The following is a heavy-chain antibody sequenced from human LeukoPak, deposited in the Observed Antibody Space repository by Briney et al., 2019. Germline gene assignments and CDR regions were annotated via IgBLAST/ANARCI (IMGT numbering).Heavy chain of an antibody. Sequence: PGGSLRLACAASGFTFSSDDMNWVRQAPGKGLEWVSGISGNGYITHYADSVKGRFTISRDNSKNTLSLQMNSLRAEDTAVYYCAKVNWCGATCADAWGQGTLVTVSS. CDR3: AKVNWCGATCADA. CDR2: ISGNGYIT. J-gene: IGHJ4*02. V-gene: IGHV3-23*01. CDR1: GFTFSSDD. D-gene: IGHD3-3*01.